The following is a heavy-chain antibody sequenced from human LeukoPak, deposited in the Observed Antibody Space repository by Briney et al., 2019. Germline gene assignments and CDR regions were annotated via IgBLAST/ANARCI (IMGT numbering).Heavy chain of an antibody. CDR3: ARGGSALYYYGMDV. V-gene: IGHV4-30-2*01. CDR2: IYHSGST. Sequence: PSETLSLTCAVSGGSISSGGYSWSWIRQPPGKGLEWIGYIYHSGSTYYNPSLKSRVTISVDRSKNQLSLKLSSVTAADTAVYYCARGGSALYYYGMDVWGQGTTVTVSS. CDR1: GGSISSGGYS. D-gene: IGHD3-10*01. J-gene: IGHJ6*02.